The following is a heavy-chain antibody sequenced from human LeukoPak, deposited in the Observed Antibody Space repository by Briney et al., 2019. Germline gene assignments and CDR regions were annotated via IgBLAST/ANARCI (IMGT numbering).Heavy chain of an antibody. CDR1: GDSISSYY. CDR2: IYHSGST. Sequence: SETLSLTCTVSGDSISSYYWSWIRQPPGKGLEWIGYIYHSGSTNYNPSLKSQVTISADTSKDQFSLKLASVTAADTAVYYCATGYSSTWYYFDYWGQGTLVTVSS. CDR3: ATGYSSTWYYFDY. J-gene: IGHJ4*02. D-gene: IGHD6-13*01. V-gene: IGHV4-59*01.